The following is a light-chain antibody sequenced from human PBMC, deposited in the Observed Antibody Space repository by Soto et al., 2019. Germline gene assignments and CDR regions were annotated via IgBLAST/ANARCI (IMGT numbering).Light chain of an antibody. CDR3: QQRSNWLT. V-gene: IGKV3-11*01. Sequence: EFVLTQSPATLSLSPGERATLSCRASQSVSSYLAWYQQKPGQAPRLLIYDASNRATGIPARFSGSGSGTDFTLTSSSLEPEDFAVYYCQQRSNWLTFGGGTKVEIK. J-gene: IGKJ4*01. CDR1: QSVSSY. CDR2: DAS.